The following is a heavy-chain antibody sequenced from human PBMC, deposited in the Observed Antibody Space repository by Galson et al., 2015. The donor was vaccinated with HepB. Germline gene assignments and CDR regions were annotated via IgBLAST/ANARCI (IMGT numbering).Heavy chain of an antibody. CDR2: TYYRSKWWN. J-gene: IGHJ4*02. D-gene: IGHD6-19*01. V-gene: IGHV6-1*01. CDR1: GDSVSSNSAA. CDR3: ARVSIAVDAPTFDY. Sequence: CAISGDSVSSNSAAWNWIRQSPSRGLEWLGRTYYRSKWWNDYAESVKSRITINPDTSKNQFSLQLNSVTPEDTAVYYCARVSIAVDAPTFDYWGQGTLVTVSS.